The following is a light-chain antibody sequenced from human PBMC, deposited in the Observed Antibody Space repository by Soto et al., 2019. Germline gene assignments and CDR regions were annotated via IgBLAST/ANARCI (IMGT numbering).Light chain of an antibody. CDR1: SSDVGGYNY. CDR3: SSYAGSNNLGV. Sequence: QSALTQPPSASGSPGQSVTISCTGTSSDVGGYNYVSWYQQHPGRAPKLMIYEVSKRPSGVPDRFSGSKSGNTASLTVSGLQPEDEAEYYCSSYAGSNNLGVFGGGTKVTVL. J-gene: IGLJ2*01. CDR2: EVS. V-gene: IGLV2-8*01.